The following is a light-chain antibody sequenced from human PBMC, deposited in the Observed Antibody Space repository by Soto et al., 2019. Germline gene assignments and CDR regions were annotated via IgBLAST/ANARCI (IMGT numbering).Light chain of an antibody. J-gene: IGKJ4*01. Sequence: IQLTHSPSSLSASVGDRITITSRASQGINTFLAWYQQKAGKAPKLLIYAASTLQSGVPSRFSGSGSGTDFTLTFSSLQPEDVAAYYCQKYNSAPLTFGGGTKVDIK. V-gene: IGKV1-9*01. CDR3: QKYNSAPLT. CDR1: QGINTF. CDR2: AAS.